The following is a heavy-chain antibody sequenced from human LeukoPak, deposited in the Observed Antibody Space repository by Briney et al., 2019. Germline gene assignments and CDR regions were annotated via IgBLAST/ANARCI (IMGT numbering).Heavy chain of an antibody. CDR1: GFTFTNAW. V-gene: IGHV3-15*01. J-gene: IGHJ4*02. CDR3: TTYHYYDSSGYSY. Sequence: GGSLRLSCAASGFTFTNAWMSWVRQPPGKGLEWVGRIKSKTDGGTTDYAVPVKGRFTISRDDSKNTLYLQMNSLKTEDTAVYYCTTYHYYDSSGYSYWGQGTLVTVSS. D-gene: IGHD3-22*01. CDR2: IKSKTDGGTT.